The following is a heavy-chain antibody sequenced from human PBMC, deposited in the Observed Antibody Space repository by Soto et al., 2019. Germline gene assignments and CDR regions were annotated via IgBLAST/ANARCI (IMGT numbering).Heavy chain of an antibody. D-gene: IGHD2-15*01. J-gene: IGHJ4*02. CDR1: GYTFNRHG. CDR3: AREISRY. CDR2: ISCYNGDT. V-gene: IGHV1-18*01. Sequence: ASVKVSCKTSGYTFNRHGISWVRQAPGQGLEWMGWISCYNGDTNYAQKFQGRVTMTRDTSTSAVYMELRSLRSEDTAVYYCAREISRYWGQGTLVTVSS.